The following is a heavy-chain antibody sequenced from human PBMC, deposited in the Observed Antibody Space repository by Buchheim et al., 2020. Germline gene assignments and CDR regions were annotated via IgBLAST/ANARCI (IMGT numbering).Heavy chain of an antibody. CDR3: AKKRSDNWFVP. V-gene: IGHV4-59*01. CDR1: GGSIFTYY. Sequence: QVQLQESGPGLVKPSETLSLTCSVSGGSIFTYYWSWIRQAPGKGLEWIGYMDGSGRSNYNPSLKSRVTISVDTSKNQFSLNLSSVTAADTAIYYCAKKRSDNWFVPWGQGTL. CDR2: MDGSGRS. J-gene: IGHJ5*02.